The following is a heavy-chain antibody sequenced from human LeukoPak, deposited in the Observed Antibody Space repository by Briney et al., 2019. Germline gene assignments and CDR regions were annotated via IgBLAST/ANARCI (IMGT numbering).Heavy chain of an antibody. Sequence: GESLKTSFKGSGYRFTTYWIGWVRPMPGKGLEWMGIIYTGDSDTRYSPSFQGQVTMSADKSISTAYVQWSSLKASDTAMYYCARIRGASLSGSYFDNWGQGTLVTVSS. J-gene: IGHJ4*02. V-gene: IGHV5-51*01. CDR1: GYRFTTYW. D-gene: IGHD1-26*01. CDR3: ARIRGASLSGSYFDN. CDR2: IYTGDSDT.